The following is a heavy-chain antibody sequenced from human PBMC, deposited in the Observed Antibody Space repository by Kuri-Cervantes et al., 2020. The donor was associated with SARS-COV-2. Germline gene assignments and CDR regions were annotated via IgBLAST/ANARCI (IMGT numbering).Heavy chain of an antibody. V-gene: IGHV3-30-3*01. J-gene: IGHJ4*02. CDR1: GFIFKNYA. Sequence: GESLKISCAASGFIFKNYAMHWVRQAPGEGLEWVAITSYDGTSKYYADSVKGRFTISRDNSKNTLYLQMNNLRGDDTAVYFCARGRVGVQDFWGQGTLVTVSS. CDR2: TSYDGTSK. D-gene: IGHD2-21*01. CDR3: ARGRVGVQDF.